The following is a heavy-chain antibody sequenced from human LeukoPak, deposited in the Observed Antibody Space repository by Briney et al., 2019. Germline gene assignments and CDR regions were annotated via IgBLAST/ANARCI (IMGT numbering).Heavy chain of an antibody. D-gene: IGHD3-10*01. V-gene: IGHV1-46*01. CDR1: GYTFTNYY. CDR2: IHPNDGST. Sequence: ASVKVSCKASGYTFTNYYLHWVRQAPGQGLEWMGLIHPNDGSTKYAQKFQGRFTMTRDTSTSTVYMELSSLRSEDTAVYYCAKLKIWYGEMVPAAIDYWGQGTLVTVS. CDR3: AKLKIWYGEMVPAAIDY. J-gene: IGHJ4*02.